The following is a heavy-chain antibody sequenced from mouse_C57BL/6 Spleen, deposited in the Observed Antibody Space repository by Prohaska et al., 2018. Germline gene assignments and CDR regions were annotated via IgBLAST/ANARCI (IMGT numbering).Heavy chain of an antibody. CDR3: GSPNGDWYVDD. V-gene: IGHV4-1*01. CDR1: GIDFSRYW. CDR2: INPDSSTI. J-gene: IGHJ1*03. Sequence: GGLVQPGGSLKLSCAASGIDFSRYWMCWVRRAPGKGLEWIGEINPDSSTINYAPSLKDKFIISRDNAKNTLYLQMSKVRYEDITPYHSGSPNGDWYVDDGGTVTTVTVS.